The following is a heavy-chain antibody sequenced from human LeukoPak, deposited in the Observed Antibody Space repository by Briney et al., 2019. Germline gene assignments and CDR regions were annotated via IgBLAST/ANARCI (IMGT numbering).Heavy chain of an antibody. CDR2: AHIDGSST. D-gene: IGHD6-19*01. CDR1: GFTFGNYL. J-gene: IGHJ6*02. V-gene: IGHV3-74*01. Sequence: PGGSLRLSCAASGFTFGNYLMHWVRQAPGKGLMWVSRAHIDGSSTTYADSVKGRFTISRDDAKNTLYLQMNSLRAEDTAVYYCARAPSGWHATDVWGQGTTVTVSS. CDR3: ARAPSGWHATDV.